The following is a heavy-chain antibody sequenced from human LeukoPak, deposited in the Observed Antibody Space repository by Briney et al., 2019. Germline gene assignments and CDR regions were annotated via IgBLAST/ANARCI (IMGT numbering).Heavy chain of an antibody. CDR2: MNPNSGNT. Sequence: GASVKVSCKASGYTFTSYDINWVRQATGQGHEWMGWMNPNSGNTGYAQKFQGRVTMTRNTSISTAYMELSSLRSEDTAVYYCARGSYNWNDYFDYWGQGTLVTVSS. J-gene: IGHJ4*02. CDR1: GYTFTSYD. V-gene: IGHV1-8*01. D-gene: IGHD1-20*01. CDR3: ARGSYNWNDYFDY.